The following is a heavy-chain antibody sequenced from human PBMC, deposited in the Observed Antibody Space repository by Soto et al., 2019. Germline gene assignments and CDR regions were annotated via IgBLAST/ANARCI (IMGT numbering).Heavy chain of an antibody. CDR2: IYYSGST. J-gene: IGHJ6*02. CDR1: GGSISSYY. D-gene: IGHD2-8*02. Sequence: PSETLSLTCTVSGGSISSYYWSWIRQPPGKGLEWIGYIYYSGSTNYNPSLKSRVTISVDTSKNQFSLKLSSVTAADTAVYYCARDLVGGDYHYYGMDVWGQGTTVTVSS. CDR3: ARDLVGGDYHYYGMDV. V-gene: IGHV4-59*01.